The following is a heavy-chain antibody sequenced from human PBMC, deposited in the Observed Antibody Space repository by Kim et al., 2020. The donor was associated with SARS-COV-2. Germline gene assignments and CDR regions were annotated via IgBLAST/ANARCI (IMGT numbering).Heavy chain of an antibody. Sequence: DSVKGRFTISRDNSKNTLYLQMNSLRAEDTAVYYCAKDLYDSSGYYPLGYWGQGTLVTVSS. J-gene: IGHJ4*02. V-gene: IGHV3-30*02. D-gene: IGHD3-22*01. CDR3: AKDLYDSSGYYPLGY.